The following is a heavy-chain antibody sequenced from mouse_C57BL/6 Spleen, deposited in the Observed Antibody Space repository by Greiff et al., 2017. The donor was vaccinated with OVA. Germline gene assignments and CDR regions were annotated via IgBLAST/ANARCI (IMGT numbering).Heavy chain of an antibody. V-gene: IGHV2-6*01. J-gene: IGHJ3*01. CDR3: ASHYYGSSTGFAY. Sequence: VKLVESGPGLVAPSQSLSITCTVSGFSLTSYGVDWVRQSPGKGLEWLGVIWGVGSTNYNSALKSRLSISKDNSKSQVFLKMNSLQTDDTAMYYCASHYYGSSTGFAYWGQGTLVTVSA. D-gene: IGHD1-1*01. CDR2: IWGVGST. CDR1: GFSLTSYG.